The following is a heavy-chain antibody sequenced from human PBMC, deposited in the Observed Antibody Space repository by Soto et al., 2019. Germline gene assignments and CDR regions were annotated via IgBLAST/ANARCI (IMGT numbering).Heavy chain of an antibody. CDR1: GDSVSSNDAT. Sequence: SQTLSLTCVISGDSVSSNDATWDWIRQSPSRGLEWLGRTYYRSKWYNDYAVSVKSRITINPDTSKNQFSLQLNSVTPEDTAVYYCARAPTYYYGSGSPWGYYYYGMDVWGQGTTVTVSS. J-gene: IGHJ6*02. D-gene: IGHD3-10*01. CDR3: ARAPTYYYGSGSPWGYYYYGMDV. CDR2: TYYRSKWYN. V-gene: IGHV6-1*01.